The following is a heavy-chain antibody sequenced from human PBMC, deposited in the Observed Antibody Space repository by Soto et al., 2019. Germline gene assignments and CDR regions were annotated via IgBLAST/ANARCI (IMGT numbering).Heavy chain of an antibody. V-gene: IGHV1-69*01. D-gene: IGHD1-7*01. J-gene: IGHJ6*02. CDR2: IIPLFGTT. CDR1: GDTFKNCV. CDR3: AAELSFGKVSVV. Sequence: QVQGVQSGVEVRRPGSSVKVSCKASGDTFKNCVISWVRQAPGQGLEWMGGIIPLFGTTDFAQRFQGRLTITTDESTTRAYMELSRLRSEETDTYYCAAELSFGKVSVVWGQGTTVIVSS.